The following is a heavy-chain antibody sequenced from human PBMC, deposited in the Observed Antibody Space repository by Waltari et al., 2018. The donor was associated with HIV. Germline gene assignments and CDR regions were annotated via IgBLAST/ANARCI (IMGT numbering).Heavy chain of an antibody. J-gene: IGHJ4*02. Sequence: QVQLVESGGGVVQPGRSLRLSCAASRFTLSSFAVHWVRQAPGKGLEWVAVISYVGSNKYYADSVRGRFTISRDNSKNTLYLQMNSLRAEDTAVYYCAREVVPYYFDYWGQGTLVTVSS. V-gene: IGHV3-30*01. CDR1: RFTLSSFA. CDR2: ISYVGSNK. CDR3: AREVVPYYFDY. D-gene: IGHD2-15*01.